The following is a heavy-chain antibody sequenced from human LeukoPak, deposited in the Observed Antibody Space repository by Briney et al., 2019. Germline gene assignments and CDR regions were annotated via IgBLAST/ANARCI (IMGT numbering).Heavy chain of an antibody. Sequence: ASVKVSCKASGGTFSSYTISWVRQAPGQGLEWMGIINPSGGSTSYAQKFQGRVTMTRDTSTSTVYMELSSLRSEDTAVYYCASPSPESDYWGQGTLVTVSS. V-gene: IGHV1-46*01. CDR3: ASPSPESDY. J-gene: IGHJ4*02. D-gene: IGHD1-14*01. CDR2: INPSGGST. CDR1: GGTFSSYT.